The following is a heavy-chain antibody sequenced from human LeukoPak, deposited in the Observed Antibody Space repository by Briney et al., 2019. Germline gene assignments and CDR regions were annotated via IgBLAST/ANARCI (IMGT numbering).Heavy chain of an antibody. CDR2: ISGSGGST. V-gene: IGHV3-23*01. J-gene: IGHJ4*02. CDR3: AKAKGQQQLVLVYFDY. Sequence: GGSLRLSCAASGFTFSSYAMSWVRQAPGKGLEWVSAISGSGGSTYYADSVKGRFTISRDNSKNTLYLQMNSLRAEDTAVYYCAKAKGQQQLVLVYFDYWGQGTLVTVSS. D-gene: IGHD6-13*01. CDR1: GFTFSSYA.